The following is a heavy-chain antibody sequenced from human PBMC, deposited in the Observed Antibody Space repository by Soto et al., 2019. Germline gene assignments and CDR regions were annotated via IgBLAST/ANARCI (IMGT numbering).Heavy chain of an antibody. Sequence: GSLRLSCAASGFTFSTYSMIWVRQAPGKGLEWVSSISTSSTYIYYADSVKGRFTISRDNAKNSLYLQMNSLRAEDTAVYYCARDRPLYYYGSGTPQEMDVWGQGTTVTVSS. V-gene: IGHV3-21*01. CDR1: GFTFSTYS. CDR3: ARDRPLYYYGSGTPQEMDV. CDR2: ISTSSTYI. J-gene: IGHJ6*02. D-gene: IGHD3-10*01.